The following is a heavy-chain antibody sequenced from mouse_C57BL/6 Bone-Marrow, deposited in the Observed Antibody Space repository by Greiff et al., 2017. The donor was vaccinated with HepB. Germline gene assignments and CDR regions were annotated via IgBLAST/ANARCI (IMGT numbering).Heavy chain of an antibody. J-gene: IGHJ2*01. CDR1: GFTFSDYG. CDR2: ISSGSSTI. CDR3: ARGSTVVADY. Sequence: EVHLVESGGGLVKPGGSLKLSCAASGFTFSDYGMHWVRQAPEKGLEWVAYISSGSSTIYYADTVKGRFTISRDNAKNTLFLQITSLRSEDTAMYYCARGSTVVADYWGQGTTLTVSS. D-gene: IGHD1-1*01. V-gene: IGHV5-17*01.